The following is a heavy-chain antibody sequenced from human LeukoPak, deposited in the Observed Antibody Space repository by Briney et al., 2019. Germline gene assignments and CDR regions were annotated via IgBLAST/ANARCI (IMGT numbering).Heavy chain of an antibody. J-gene: IGHJ4*02. V-gene: IGHV4-59*11. CDR2: IYYSGST. Sequence: SETLSLTCTVSGGSISSHYWSWIRQPPGKGLEWIGYIYYSGSTNYNPSLKSRVTISVDTSKNQLSLKLSSVTAADTAVYYCARGLVGAIDYWGQGTLVTVSS. CDR3: ARGLVGAIDY. D-gene: IGHD1-26*01. CDR1: GGSISSHY.